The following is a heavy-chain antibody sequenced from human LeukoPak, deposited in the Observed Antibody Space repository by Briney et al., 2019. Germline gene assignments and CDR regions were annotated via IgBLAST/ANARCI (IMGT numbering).Heavy chain of an antibody. CDR3: AKDSYYDILTGYQN. V-gene: IGHV3-23*01. CDR1: GFTFSSYA. Sequence: GGSLRLSCAASGFTFSSYAMSRVRQAPGKGLEWVSAISGSGGSTYYADSVKGRFTISRDNSKNTLYLQMNSLRAEDTAVYYCAKDSYYDILTGYQNWGQGTLVTVSS. CDR2: ISGSGGST. D-gene: IGHD3-9*01. J-gene: IGHJ4*02.